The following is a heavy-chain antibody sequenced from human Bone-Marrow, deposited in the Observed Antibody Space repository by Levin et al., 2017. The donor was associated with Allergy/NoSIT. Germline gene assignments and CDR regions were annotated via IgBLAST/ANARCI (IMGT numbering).Heavy chain of an antibody. D-gene: IGHD6-19*01. Sequence: PGGSLRLSCTASGFIFDDYAMHWVRLSPGKGLEWVSGISWSSSVIAYAASVKGRFTISRDNGKKSVYLEMNNLKTEDTALYYCAKAKTNSGFVVGFDSWGQGTRVIVSP. CDR2: ISWSSSVI. CDR3: AKAKTNSGFVVGFDS. V-gene: IGHV3-9*01. CDR1: GFIFDDYA. J-gene: IGHJ4*02.